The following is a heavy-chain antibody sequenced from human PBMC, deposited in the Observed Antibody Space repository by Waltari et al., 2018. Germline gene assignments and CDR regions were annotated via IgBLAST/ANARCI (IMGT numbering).Heavy chain of an antibody. Sequence: QVQLVQSGAEVKKPGASVKVSCKASGYTFTSYAMHWVRQATGQRLEWMGWINAGNGNTKYSQEFQGRVTITRDTSASTAYMELSSLRSEDMAVYYCARGRYYYDSSGSAFDIWGQGTMVTVSS. CDR1: GYTFTSYA. CDR3: ARGRYYYDSSGSAFDI. V-gene: IGHV1-3*03. D-gene: IGHD3-22*01. J-gene: IGHJ3*02. CDR2: INAGNGNT.